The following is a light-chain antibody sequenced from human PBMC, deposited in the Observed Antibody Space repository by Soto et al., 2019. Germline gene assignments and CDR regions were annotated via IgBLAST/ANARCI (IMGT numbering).Light chain of an antibody. J-gene: IGKJ1*01. CDR1: QSLLDSEDEYTY. Sequence: EIVLTQTPLSLPVTPGEPASSSCWSSQSLLDSEDEYTYLDWYLQRPAQSPQVLNHTLSYRASGVPDRFSGSGSGTDFTLKISRVEAEDVGVYYCMQRIEFPRTFGQGTKVDIE. CDR2: TLS. V-gene: IGKV2-40*01. CDR3: MQRIEFPRT.